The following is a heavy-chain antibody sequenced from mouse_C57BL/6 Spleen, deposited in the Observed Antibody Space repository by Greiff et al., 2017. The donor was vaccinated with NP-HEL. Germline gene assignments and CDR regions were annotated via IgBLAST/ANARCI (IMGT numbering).Heavy chain of an antibody. Sequence: VQLKQSGAELVRPGASVKLSCTASGFNIKDDYMHWVKQRPEQGLEWIGWIDPENGDTEYASKFQGKATITADTSSNTAYLQLSSLTSEDTAVYYCTLYYDYDRGLAYWGQGTLVTVSA. D-gene: IGHD2-4*01. CDR2: IDPENGDT. CDR1: GFNIKDDY. CDR3: TLYYDYDRGLAY. J-gene: IGHJ3*01. V-gene: IGHV14-4*01.